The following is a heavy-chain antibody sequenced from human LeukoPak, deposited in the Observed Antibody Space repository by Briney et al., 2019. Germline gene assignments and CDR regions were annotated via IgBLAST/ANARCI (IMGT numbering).Heavy chain of an antibody. Sequence: SETLSLTCNVSGGSFHGYYWSWIRQTPEKGLEWIGEINDSGVTNFNPSLKNRITMSVDTSKKQFSLILRSVTAADTALFYCARVYSFGSEALPRRNWFDPWGQGTRVIVSS. J-gene: IGHJ5*02. CDR2: INDSGVT. CDR3: ARVYSFGSEALPRRNWFDP. CDR1: GGSFHGYY. V-gene: IGHV4-34*01. D-gene: IGHD3-16*01.